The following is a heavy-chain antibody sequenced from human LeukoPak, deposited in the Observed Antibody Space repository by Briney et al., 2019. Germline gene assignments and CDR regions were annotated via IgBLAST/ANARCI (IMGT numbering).Heavy chain of an antibody. Sequence: SVKVSCKASGGTFGSYTIRGVRQAPGQGGEGRGGIIPILGIANYAQKFQGRVMITADKSTSTAYMELSSLRSEDTAVYYCARAGRAARSYYYYYMDVWGKGTTVTVSS. CDR3: ARAGRAARSYYYYYMDV. J-gene: IGHJ6*03. CDR2: IIPILGIA. D-gene: IGHD6-6*01. V-gene: IGHV1-69*02. CDR1: GGTFGSYT.